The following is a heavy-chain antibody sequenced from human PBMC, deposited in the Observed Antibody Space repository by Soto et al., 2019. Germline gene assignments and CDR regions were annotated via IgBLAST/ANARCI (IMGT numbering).Heavy chain of an antibody. Sequence: GSLRLSCAASGFTFSSYGMHWVRQAPGKGLEWVAYISSSRSNKYYADSVKGRFTISRDNAKNSLYLQMNSLRDEDTAVYYCAREGGNLNWFDPWGQGTLVTVSS. V-gene: IGHV3-48*02. J-gene: IGHJ5*02. CDR2: ISSSRSNK. CDR1: GFTFSSYG. D-gene: IGHD1-26*01. CDR3: AREGGNLNWFDP.